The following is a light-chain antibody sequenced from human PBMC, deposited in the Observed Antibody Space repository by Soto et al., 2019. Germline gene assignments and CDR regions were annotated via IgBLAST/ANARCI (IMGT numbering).Light chain of an antibody. CDR3: SSYTSSSTF. Sequence: QPASVSGSPGQSITISCTGASSDVGGYNYVSWYQQHPGKAPKLMIYDVSNRPSGVSNRFSGSKSGNTASLTISGLQAEDEADYYCSSYTSSSTFFGTVTKVTVL. CDR2: DVS. V-gene: IGLV2-14*01. J-gene: IGLJ1*01. CDR1: SSDVGGYNY.